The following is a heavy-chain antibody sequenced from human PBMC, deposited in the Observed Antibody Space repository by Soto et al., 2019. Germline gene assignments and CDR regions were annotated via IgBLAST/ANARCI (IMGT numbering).Heavy chain of an antibody. CDR1: GGSISSYY. CDR3: ARFSIGPFDY. V-gene: IGHV4-59*08. J-gene: IGHJ4*02. CDR2: IYYSGST. Sequence: QVQLQESGPGLVKPSETLSLTCTVSGGSISSYYWSWIRQPPGKGLEWIGYIYYSGSTNYTPSLKSRVTISVDTSKHQCSLKLSSVTATDTAVYYCARFSIGPFDYWGQGTLVTVSS. D-gene: IGHD2-15*01.